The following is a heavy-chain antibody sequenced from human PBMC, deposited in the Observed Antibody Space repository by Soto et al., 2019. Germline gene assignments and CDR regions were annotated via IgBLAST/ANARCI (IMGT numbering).Heavy chain of an antibody. D-gene: IGHD5-18*01. CDR1: GFTFSSYS. CDR2: ISSSSSYI. V-gene: IGHV3-21*01. J-gene: IGHJ4*02. Sequence: EVPLVESGGGLVKPGGSLRLSCAASGFTFSSYSMNWVRQAPGKGLEWVSSISSSSSYIYYADSVKGRFTIPRDNAKNSLYLQMNSLRAEDTAVYYCARDQPGYSYGYGLGYWGQGTLVTVSS. CDR3: ARDQPGYSYGYGLGY.